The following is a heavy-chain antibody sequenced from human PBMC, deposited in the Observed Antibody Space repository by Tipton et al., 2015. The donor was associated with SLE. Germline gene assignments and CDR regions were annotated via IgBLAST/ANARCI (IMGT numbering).Heavy chain of an antibody. CDR2: IYFSGQT. Sequence: TLSLTCTVSGDSISTDNYYWGWTRQPAGKALEWIGHIYFSGQTYYNPSLKSRVTISVDTSKNQFSLKLNSITAADTAVYYCARGPTPVDPWGQGTLVIASS. CDR3: ARGPTPVDP. V-gene: IGHV4-61*09. CDR1: GDSISTDNYY. J-gene: IGHJ5*02.